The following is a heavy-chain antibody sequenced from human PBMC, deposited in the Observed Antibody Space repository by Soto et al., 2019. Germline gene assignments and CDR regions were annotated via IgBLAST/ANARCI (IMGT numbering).Heavy chain of an antibody. V-gene: IGHV1-2*02. CDR3: AREPATAKPEGVDF. J-gene: IGHJ4*02. Sequence: QVQLVQSGAEVKRPGASVTVSCKASGYTFTSYYIHWVRQAPGQGLEWMGWINPITGGTNYAPKFQGRVTMTRDTSITTAYMELSRLTSDDTAVFYCAREPATAKPEGVDFWGQGTLVTVSS. D-gene: IGHD1-1*01. CDR1: GYTFTSYY. CDR2: INPITGGT.